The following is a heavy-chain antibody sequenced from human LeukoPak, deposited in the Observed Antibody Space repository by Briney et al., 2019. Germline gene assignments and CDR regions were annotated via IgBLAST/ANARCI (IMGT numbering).Heavy chain of an antibody. V-gene: IGHV1-18*01. D-gene: IGHD6-19*01. Sequence: ASVKVSCKASGYTFTSYGISWVRQAPGQGLEWMGWISAYNGNTNYAQKLQGRVTMTTDTSTSTAYMELRSLRSDDTAVYYCAREKTAPFSSGCFDYWRQGTLVTVSS. CDR2: ISAYNGNT. CDR3: AREKTAPFSSGCFDY. CDR1: GYTFTSYG. J-gene: IGHJ4*02.